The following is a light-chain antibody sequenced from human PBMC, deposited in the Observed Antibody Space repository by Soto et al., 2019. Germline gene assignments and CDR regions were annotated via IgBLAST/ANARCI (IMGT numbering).Light chain of an antibody. CDR1: QSLLQSNGYNY. V-gene: IGKV2-28*01. J-gene: IGKJ4*01. CDR3: MQALQTPLT. CDR2: LGS. Sequence: DIVMTQSPLSLTVTPGEPASISCRSSQSLLQSNGYNYLDWYLQKPGQSPQLLIYLGSNRASGVPDRFSGSGSGTDFTLKISRVEAEDVGVYYCMQALQTPLTFGGGTKVEIE.